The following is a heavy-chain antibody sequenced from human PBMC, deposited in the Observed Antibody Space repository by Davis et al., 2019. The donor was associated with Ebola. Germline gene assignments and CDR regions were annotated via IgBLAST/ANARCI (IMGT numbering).Heavy chain of an antibody. V-gene: IGHV3-9*01. CDR2: ISWNSGSI. CDR3: AKDGGWPRYYFDY. Sequence: PGGSLRLSCAASGFTFDDYAMHWVRQAPGKGLEWVSGISWNSGSIGYADSVKGRFTISRDNAKNSLYLQMNSLRAEDTALYYCAKDGGWPRYYFDYWGQGTLVTVSS. CDR1: GFTFDDYA. D-gene: IGHD2-15*01. J-gene: IGHJ4*02.